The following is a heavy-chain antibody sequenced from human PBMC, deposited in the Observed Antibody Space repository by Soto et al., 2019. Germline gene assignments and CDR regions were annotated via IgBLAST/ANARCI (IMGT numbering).Heavy chain of an antibody. CDR1: GGSFSGYY. D-gene: IGHD4-17*01. CDR2: INHSGST. J-gene: IGHJ6*03. Sequence: QVQLQQWGAGLLKPSETLSLTCAVYGGSFSGYYWSWIRQPPGKGLEWIGEINHSGSTNYNPSLKSRVTISVDTSKNQFSLELSSVTAADTAVYYCARVLYGEKYYMGVWGKGTTVTVSS. CDR3: ARVLYGEKYYMGV. V-gene: IGHV4-34*01.